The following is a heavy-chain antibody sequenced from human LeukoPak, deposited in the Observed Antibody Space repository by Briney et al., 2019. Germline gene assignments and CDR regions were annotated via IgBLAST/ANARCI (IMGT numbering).Heavy chain of an antibody. CDR1: GFAFSDYS. V-gene: IGHV3-48*01. Sequence: GGSLRLSCAASGFAFSDYSMNWVRQAPGKGLEWISYIGIDSGNTNYADSVKGRFTISGDKAKNSLYLQMNSLRVEDTAVYYCARDYKYAFDNWGQGTLVTASS. J-gene: IGHJ4*02. CDR2: IGIDSGNT. D-gene: IGHD5-24*01. CDR3: ARDYKYAFDN.